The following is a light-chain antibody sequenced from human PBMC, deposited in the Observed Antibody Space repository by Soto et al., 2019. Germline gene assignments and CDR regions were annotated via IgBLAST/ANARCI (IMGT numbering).Light chain of an antibody. Sequence: HSALTQPASVSGSPGQSITISCTGTSSDVGSYNLVSWYQQHPGKAPKLMIYEVSKRSSGVSNRFSGSKSGNTASLTISGLQAEDEADYYCCSYAGSSSYVVFGSGTKLTVL. CDR1: SSDVGSYNL. V-gene: IGLV2-23*02. CDR2: EVS. J-gene: IGLJ2*01. CDR3: CSYAGSSSYVV.